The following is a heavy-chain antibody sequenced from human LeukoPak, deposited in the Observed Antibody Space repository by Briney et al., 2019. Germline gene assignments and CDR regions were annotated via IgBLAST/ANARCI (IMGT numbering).Heavy chain of an antibody. D-gene: IGHD1-14*01. CDR2: NNTDGSST. J-gene: IGHJ3*02. CDR3: AREIPREMSAFDI. CDR1: GFTFSSYW. V-gene: IGHV3-74*01. Sequence: GGSLRLSCAASGFTFSSYWMHWVRQAPGKGLVWVSRNNTDGSSTSYADSVKGRFTISRDNAKNTLYLQMNSLRAEDTAVYYCAREIPREMSAFDIWGQGTLVTVSS.